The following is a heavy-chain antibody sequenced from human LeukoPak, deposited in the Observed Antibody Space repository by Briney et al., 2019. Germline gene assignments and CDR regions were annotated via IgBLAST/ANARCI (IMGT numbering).Heavy chain of an antibody. V-gene: IGHV3-20*04. CDR2: INWNGGST. CDR3: ARVMYHYDSSGYYPGEMGY. D-gene: IGHD3-22*01. CDR1: GFTFDDYG. Sequence: PGGSLRLSCAASGFTFDDYGMSWVRQAPGKGLEWVSGINWNGGSTGYADSVKGRFTISRDNAKNSLYLQMNSLRAEDTALYYCARVMYHYDSSGYYPGEMGYWGQGTLVTVSS. J-gene: IGHJ4*02.